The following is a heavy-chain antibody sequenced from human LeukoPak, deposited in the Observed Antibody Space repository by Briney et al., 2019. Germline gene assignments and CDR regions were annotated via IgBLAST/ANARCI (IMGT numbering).Heavy chain of an antibody. CDR3: AREGGYYDSSGYSYLGGFDY. J-gene: IGHJ4*02. Sequence: PSETLSLTCTVSGGSISSYYWSWIRQPPGKGLEWIGYIYYSGSTNYNPSLKSRVTISVDTSKNQFSLKLSSVTAADAAVYYCAREGGYYDSSGYSYLGGFDYWGQGTLVTVSS. CDR1: GGSISSYY. D-gene: IGHD3-22*01. CDR2: IYYSGST. V-gene: IGHV4-59*01.